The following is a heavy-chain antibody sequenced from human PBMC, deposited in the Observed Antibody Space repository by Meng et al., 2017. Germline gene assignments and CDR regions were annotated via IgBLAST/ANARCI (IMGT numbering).Heavy chain of an antibody. CDR2: ISYDGSNK. Sequence: QGPVVASGGGVIHPGRSRGLSLADSGFTFRSQAMPWVRPAPGKGLEWVAVISYDGSNKYYADSVKGRFTISRDNSKNTLYVQMNSLRAEDTAVYYCASMGYWGQGTLVTVSS. CDR1: GFTFRSQA. D-gene: IGHD3-10*01. J-gene: IGHJ4*02. CDR3: ASMGY. V-gene: IGHV3-30*01.